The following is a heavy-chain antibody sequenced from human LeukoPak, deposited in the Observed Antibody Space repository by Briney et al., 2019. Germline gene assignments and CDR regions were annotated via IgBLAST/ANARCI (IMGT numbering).Heavy chain of an antibody. Sequence: GGSLRLSCAASGFTFSDFWMSWVRQALGKGLECVASTNEAGGDKYYVDSVKGRFTISRDNSKNSLSLQMNSPTAEDTAIYYCAIATTGRGAFGSWGQGTLVSVSS. D-gene: IGHD1-1*01. CDR2: TNEAGGDK. J-gene: IGHJ4*02. CDR1: GFTFSDFW. CDR3: AIATTGRGAFGS. V-gene: IGHV3-7*01.